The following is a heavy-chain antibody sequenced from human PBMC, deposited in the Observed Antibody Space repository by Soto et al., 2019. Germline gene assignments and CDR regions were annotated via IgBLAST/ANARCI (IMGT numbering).Heavy chain of an antibody. CDR1: GGSISSYY. CDR3: ARVPSGGMDV. V-gene: IGHV4-59*01. J-gene: IGHJ6*02. D-gene: IGHD3-10*01. Sequence: SETLSLTCTVSGGSISSYYWSWVRQPPGKGLERIGYIYYSGSTNYNPSLKSRVTISVDTSKNQFSLKLSSVTAADTAVYYCARVPSGGMDVWGQGTTVTVSS. CDR2: IYYSGST.